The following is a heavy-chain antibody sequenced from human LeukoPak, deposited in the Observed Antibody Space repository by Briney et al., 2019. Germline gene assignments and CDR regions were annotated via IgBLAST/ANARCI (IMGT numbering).Heavy chain of an antibody. CDR2: IYYSGST. J-gene: IGHJ4*02. CDR1: GGSISSGGYY. D-gene: IGHD3-22*01. Sequence: PSQTLSLTCTVSGGSISSGGYYWSWIRQHPGKGLEWIGYIYYSGSTYYNPSLKSRVTISVDTCKNQFSLKLSSVTAADTAVYYCARVNYYDSSGYNFDYWGQGTLVTVSS. CDR3: ARVNYYDSSGYNFDY. V-gene: IGHV4-31*03.